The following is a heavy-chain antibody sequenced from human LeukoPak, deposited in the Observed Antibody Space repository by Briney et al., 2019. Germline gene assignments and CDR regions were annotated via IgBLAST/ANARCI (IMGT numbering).Heavy chain of an antibody. CDR1: GGSIRSKNW. CDR2: MYHSGSV. D-gene: IGHD6-19*01. CDR3: ATGQWLAASEV. Sequence: SETLSLTCAVSGGSIRSKNWWSWFRQSPGKGLEWIGDMYHSGSVNYDPSLKSRVSILKVKSERQFSLKLTSVTAADTAVYFCATGQWLAASEVWGQGTLVIVSS. V-gene: IGHV4-4*02. J-gene: IGHJ4*02.